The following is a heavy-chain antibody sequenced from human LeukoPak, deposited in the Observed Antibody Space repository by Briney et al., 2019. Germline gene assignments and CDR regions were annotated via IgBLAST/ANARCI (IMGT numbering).Heavy chain of an antibody. V-gene: IGHV3-66*02. Sequence: GGSLRLSCAASGFTVSSNYMSWVRQAPGEGLEWVSVIYSGGTSYYADSVKGRFTISRDNPKNTLFLQMNSLRAEDTAVYYCAREFHWGQGTLVTVSS. J-gene: IGHJ4*02. CDR1: GFTVSSNY. CDR2: IYSGGTS. D-gene: IGHD3-10*01. CDR3: AREFH.